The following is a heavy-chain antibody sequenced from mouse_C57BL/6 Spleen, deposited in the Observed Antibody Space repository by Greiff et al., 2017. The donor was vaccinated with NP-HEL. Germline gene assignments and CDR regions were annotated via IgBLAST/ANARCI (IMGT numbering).Heavy chain of an antibody. J-gene: IGHJ4*01. CDR3: ASIYYYGRSPMDY. CDR1: GYTFTSYW. Sequence: VKLQESGAELVKPGASVKLSCKASGYTFTSYWMHWVKQRPGRGLEWIGRIDPNSGGTKYNEKFKSKATLTVDKPSSTAYMQLSSLTSEDSAVYYCASIYYYGRSPMDYWGQGTSVTVSS. V-gene: IGHV1-72*01. D-gene: IGHD1-1*01. CDR2: IDPNSGGT.